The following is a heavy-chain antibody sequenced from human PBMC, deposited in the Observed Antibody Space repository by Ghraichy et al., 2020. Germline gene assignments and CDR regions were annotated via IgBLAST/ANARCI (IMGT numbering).Heavy chain of an antibody. D-gene: IGHD3-10*01. Sequence: LSLTCAASGFTFSSYAMSWVRQAPGKGLEWVSAISGSGGSTYYADSVKGRFTISRDNSKNTLYLQMNSLRAEDTAVYYCAPSRVRGVIRDYWGQGTLVTVSS. CDR3: APSRVRGVIRDY. CDR1: GFTFSSYA. V-gene: IGHV3-23*01. J-gene: IGHJ4*02. CDR2: ISGSGGST.